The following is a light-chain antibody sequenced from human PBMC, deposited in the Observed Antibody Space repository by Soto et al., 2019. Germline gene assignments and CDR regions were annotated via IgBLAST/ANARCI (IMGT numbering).Light chain of an antibody. Sequence: EILMTQSPATLSVSPGERATLSSRASESVAGHLAWYQQKPGQAPRLLIHGASIRATGIPVKFSGSGSGTEFTLTISCLQSEDFATYYCQQYYSYPRTFGQGTKVDIK. CDR2: GAS. V-gene: IGKV3-15*01. CDR1: ESVAGH. CDR3: QQYYSYPRT. J-gene: IGKJ1*01.